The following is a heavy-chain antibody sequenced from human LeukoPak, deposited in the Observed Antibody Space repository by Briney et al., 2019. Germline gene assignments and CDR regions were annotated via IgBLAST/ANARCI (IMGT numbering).Heavy chain of an antibody. V-gene: IGHV3-21*01. CDR3: ARGTRSFDY. CDR1: GFTFSSYS. D-gene: IGHD2-15*01. CDR2: ISSSSSYI. Sequence: GGSLRLSCAASGFTFSSYSMTWVRQAPGKGLEWVSSISSSSSYIYYVDSVKGRFTISRDNAKNSLYLQMNSLRAEDTAVYYCARGTRSFDYWGQGTLVTVSS. J-gene: IGHJ4*02.